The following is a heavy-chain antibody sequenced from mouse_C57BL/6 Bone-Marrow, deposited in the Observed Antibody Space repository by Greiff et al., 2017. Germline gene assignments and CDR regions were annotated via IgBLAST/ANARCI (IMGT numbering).Heavy chain of an antibody. Sequence: VKLVESGPGLVQPSQSLSITCTVSGFSLTSYGVHWVRQSPGKGLEWLGVIWRGGSTDYNAAFMSRLSITKDNSKSQVFFKMNSLQADDTAIYYCAKSLHFYYDYERAMDYWGQGTSVTVSS. D-gene: IGHD2-4*01. CDR3: AKSLHFYYDYERAMDY. V-gene: IGHV2-5*01. CDR2: IWRGGST. CDR1: GFSLTSYG. J-gene: IGHJ4*01.